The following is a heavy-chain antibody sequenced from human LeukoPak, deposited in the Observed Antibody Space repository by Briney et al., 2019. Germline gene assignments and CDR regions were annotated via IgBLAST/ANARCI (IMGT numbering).Heavy chain of an antibody. V-gene: IGHV3-53*01. Sequence: PGGSLRLSCAASGFTFSSYSMSWVRQAPGKGLEWVSVIYSGGSTYYADSVKGRFTISRDNSKNTLYLQMNSLRAEDTAVYYCARGQGYYDSSGYYEDYWGQGTLVTVSS. CDR2: IYSGGST. J-gene: IGHJ4*02. D-gene: IGHD3-22*01. CDR1: GFTFSSYS. CDR3: ARGQGYYDSSGYYEDY.